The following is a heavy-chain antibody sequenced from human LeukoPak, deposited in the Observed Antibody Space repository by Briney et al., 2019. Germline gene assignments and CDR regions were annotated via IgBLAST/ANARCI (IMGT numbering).Heavy chain of an antibody. CDR2: ISYDGSNK. CDR1: GFTFSSYA. V-gene: IGHV3-30-3*01. D-gene: IGHD6-19*01. J-gene: IGHJ4*02. Sequence: GRSLRLSCASSGFTFSSYAMHWVRQAPGKGLEWVAVISYDGSNKYYADSVKGRFTISRDNSKNTLYLQMNSLRAEDAAVYYCARPIAVAGDYWGQGTLVTVSS. CDR3: ARPIAVAGDY.